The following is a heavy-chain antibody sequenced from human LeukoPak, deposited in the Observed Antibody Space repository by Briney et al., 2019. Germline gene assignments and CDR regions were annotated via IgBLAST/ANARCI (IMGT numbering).Heavy chain of an antibody. V-gene: IGHV3-30*03. Sequence: RGSLRLSCAASGFTFSNYGMHWVRQAPGKGLEWLAVISYDGSNKDYVDSVKGRFTISRDNPENTLYLQANSLRTEDTAVYYCAGEPWFGEGSGFDIWGQGTMVTVSS. CDR1: GFTFSNYG. D-gene: IGHD3-10*01. CDR2: ISYDGSNK. CDR3: AGEPWFGEGSGFDI. J-gene: IGHJ3*02.